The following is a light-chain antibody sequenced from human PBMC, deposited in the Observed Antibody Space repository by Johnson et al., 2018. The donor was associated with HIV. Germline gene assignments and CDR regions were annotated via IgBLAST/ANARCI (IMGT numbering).Light chain of an antibody. V-gene: IGLV1-51*01. CDR3: GAWDGSLSAGV. CDR2: DNN. J-gene: IGLJ1*01. CDR1: SSNIGNNY. Sequence: QSALTQPPSVSAAPGQKVTISCSGSSSNIGNNYVSWYQQVPGTAPKLLIYDNNRRPSGIPDRFSGSKSGTSATLGITGLQTGDEADYYCGAWDGSLSAGVFGTGTKVTVL.